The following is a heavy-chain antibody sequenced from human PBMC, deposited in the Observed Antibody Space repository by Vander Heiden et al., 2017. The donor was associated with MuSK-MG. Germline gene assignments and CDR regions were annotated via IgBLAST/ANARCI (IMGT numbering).Heavy chain of an antibody. J-gene: IGHJ4*02. V-gene: IGHV4-31*03. CDR1: GGSISSGGYY. D-gene: IGHD3-3*01. Sequence: QVQLQESGPGLVKPSQTLSLTCTVSGGSISSGGYYWRWLRQHPGKGLGWIGYIYYSGSTYYNPSLKSRVTISVETSKNQFSLKLSSVTAADTAVYYCAGGEGGFLEWFQHWGQGTLVTVSS. CDR2: IYYSGST. CDR3: AGGEGGFLEWFQH.